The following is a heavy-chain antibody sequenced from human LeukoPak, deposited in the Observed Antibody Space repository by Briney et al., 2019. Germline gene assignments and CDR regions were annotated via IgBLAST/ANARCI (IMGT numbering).Heavy chain of an antibody. Sequence: SVKVSCKASGGTFSSYAISWVRQAPGQGLEWMGGIIPIFGAANYAQKFQGRVTITADESTSTAYMELSSLRSEDTAVYYCAGSQSSSSTSLTRYYYYYYYMDVWGKGTTVTVSS. V-gene: IGHV1-69*01. CDR3: AGSQSSSSTSLTRYYYYYYYMDV. D-gene: IGHD2-2*01. CDR2: IIPIFGAA. J-gene: IGHJ6*03. CDR1: GGTFSSYA.